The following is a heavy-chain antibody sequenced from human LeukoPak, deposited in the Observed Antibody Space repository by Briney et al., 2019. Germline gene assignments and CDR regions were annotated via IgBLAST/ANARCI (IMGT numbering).Heavy chain of an antibody. Sequence: SVKVSCKASGGTFSSYAISWVRQAPGQGLEWMGGIIPIFGTANYAQKFQGRVTITTDKFTSTVYMELSSLRSEDTAVYYCARVGSGSGYHLNWFDPWGQGTLVTVSS. V-gene: IGHV1-69*05. CDR3: ARVGSGSGYHLNWFDP. D-gene: IGHD3-3*01. J-gene: IGHJ5*02. CDR1: GGTFSSYA. CDR2: IIPIFGTA.